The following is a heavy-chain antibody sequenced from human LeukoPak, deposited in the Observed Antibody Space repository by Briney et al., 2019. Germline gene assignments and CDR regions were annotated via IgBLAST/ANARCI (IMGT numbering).Heavy chain of an antibody. CDR2: INHSGST. J-gene: IGHJ5*02. D-gene: IGHD3-10*01. CDR3: ARHRRESWFDP. Sequence: PSETLSLTCTVSGGSFSGYYWSWNRQPPGKGLEWIGEINHSGSTNYNPSLKSRVTISVDTSKNQFSLKLSSVTAADTAVYYCARHRRESWFDPWGQGTLVTVSS. V-gene: IGHV4-34*01. CDR1: GGSFSGYY.